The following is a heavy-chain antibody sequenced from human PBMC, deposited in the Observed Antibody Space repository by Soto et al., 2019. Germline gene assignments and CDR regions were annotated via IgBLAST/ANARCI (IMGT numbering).Heavy chain of an antibody. J-gene: IGHJ3*02. CDR2: IYYSGST. CDR3: AREGDYGGNFRLYAFDI. Sequence: QVQLQESGPGLVKPSQTLSLTCTVSGGSISSGNYYWSWIRQPPGKGLEWIGYIYYSGSTYYNSSLERRVTISVDTSKNQFSLKLSSVTAADTAVYYCAREGDYGGNFRLYAFDIWGQGTMVTVSS. D-gene: IGHD4-17*01. CDR1: GGSISSGNYY. V-gene: IGHV4-30-4*01.